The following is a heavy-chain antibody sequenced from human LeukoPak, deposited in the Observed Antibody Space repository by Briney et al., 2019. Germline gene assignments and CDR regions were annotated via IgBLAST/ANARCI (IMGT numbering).Heavy chain of an antibody. V-gene: IGHV4-61*05. Sequence: SETLSLTCTVSGGSISSSSYYWGWIRQPPGKGLEWIGYVYYSGSTNYNPSLKSRVTISVDTSKNQFSLKLSSVTAADTAVYYCARVKEGIAQLARFDPWGQGTLVTVSS. CDR2: VYYSGST. J-gene: IGHJ5*02. CDR1: GGSISSSSYY. D-gene: IGHD6-13*01. CDR3: ARVKEGIAQLARFDP.